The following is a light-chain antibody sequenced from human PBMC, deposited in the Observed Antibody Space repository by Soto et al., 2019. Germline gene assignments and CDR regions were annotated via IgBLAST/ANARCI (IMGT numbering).Light chain of an antibody. Sequence: ELVLTQSPGTLSLSPGERATLSCRASQTVTRNYLAWHQQKPGQTPRLLVYGASSRATGIPDRFSGSGSGTDFTLTISRLEPEDFAVYYCQLRNNWPPSITFGQGTRLEIK. J-gene: IGKJ5*01. CDR2: GAS. CDR3: QLRNNWPPSIT. V-gene: IGKV3D-20*02. CDR1: QTVTRNY.